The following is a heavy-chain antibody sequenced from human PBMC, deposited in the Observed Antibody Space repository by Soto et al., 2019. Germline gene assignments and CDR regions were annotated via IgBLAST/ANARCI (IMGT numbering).Heavy chain of an antibody. V-gene: IGHV1-8*01. CDR2: VSPENRNA. D-gene: IGHD1-1*01. J-gene: IGHJ4*02. CDR1: GYTFTEYD. CDR3: EVTTGF. Sequence: QVQVVQSRAEEKKPGASEKVSCKTSGYTFTEYDLNWVRQAPGQGLEYMGWVSPENRNAGYAPQFRGRVYMTTDTSISTAYLELTNLTSEDTAVYYCEVTTGFWGQGTMVTVSS.